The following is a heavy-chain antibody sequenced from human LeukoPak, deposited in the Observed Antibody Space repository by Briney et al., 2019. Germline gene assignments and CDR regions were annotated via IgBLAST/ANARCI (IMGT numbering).Heavy chain of an antibody. D-gene: IGHD6-19*01. CDR1: GFTVSSNY. CDR3: ARDPGIAVAGTDY. CDR2: IYSGGST. Sequence: GGSLRLSCAASGFTVSSNYMSWVRQAPGKGLEWVSVIYSGGSTYYADSVKGRFTISRDNSKNTLYLQMNSLRAEDTAVYYCARDPGIAVAGTDYWGQGTLVTVSS. V-gene: IGHV3-53*01. J-gene: IGHJ4*02.